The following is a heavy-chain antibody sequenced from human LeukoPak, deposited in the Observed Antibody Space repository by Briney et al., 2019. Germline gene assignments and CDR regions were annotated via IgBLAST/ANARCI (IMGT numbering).Heavy chain of an antibody. CDR1: GFTLDDYG. CDR2: INWNGGST. CDR3: ARADYGDYFYFDY. J-gene: IGHJ4*02. D-gene: IGHD4-17*01. V-gene: IGHV3-20*04. Sequence: GGSLRLSCAASGFTLDDYGMSWVRQAPGKGLGWVSGINWNGGSTGYADSVKGRFTLSRDNAKNSLYLQMNSLRAEDTALYYCARADYGDYFYFDYWGQGTLVTVSS.